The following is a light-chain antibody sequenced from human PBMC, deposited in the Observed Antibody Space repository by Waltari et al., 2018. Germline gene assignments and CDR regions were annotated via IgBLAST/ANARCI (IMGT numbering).Light chain of an antibody. CDR1: QTVLYSSNNKNY. CDR3: QQYYSTPLT. J-gene: IGKJ1*01. V-gene: IGKV4-1*01. CDR2: WAS. Sequence: DIVMTQSPDSLAVSLGERATINCKSSQTVLYSSNNKNYLAWYQQKPGQPPKLLIYWASTREDGVPDRFSGSGSGTDFTLTISSLQAEDVAVYSCQQYYSTPLTFGQGTKVEIK.